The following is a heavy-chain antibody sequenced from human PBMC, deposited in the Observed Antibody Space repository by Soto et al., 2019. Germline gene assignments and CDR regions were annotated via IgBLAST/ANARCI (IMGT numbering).Heavy chain of an antibody. D-gene: IGHD2-21*01. CDR1: GYTFTSYA. CDR2: INAGNGNT. J-gene: IGHJ3*02. V-gene: IGHV1-3*01. Sequence: ASVKVSCKASGYTFTSYAMHWVRQAPGQRLEWMGWINAGNGNTKYSQKFQGRVTITRDTSTSTVYMEMSSLRSGDTAIYYCTRGVVVVSSTPRGDAFSIWGQGTKVTVSS. CDR3: TRGVVVVSSTPRGDAFSI.